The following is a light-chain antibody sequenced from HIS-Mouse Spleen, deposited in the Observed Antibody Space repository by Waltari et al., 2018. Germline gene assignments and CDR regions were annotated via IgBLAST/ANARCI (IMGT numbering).Light chain of an antibody. Sequence: SSELTQDPAVSVALGQTVRITCQGDSLRSYYASRYQQKPGQAPVLVIYGKHNRPSGIPHRFSASSSGNTASLTITGAQAEDEADYYCNSRDSSGNHLEFGGGTKLTVL. CDR1: SLRSYY. V-gene: IGLV3-19*01. CDR3: NSRDSSGNHLE. CDR2: GKH. J-gene: IGLJ2*01.